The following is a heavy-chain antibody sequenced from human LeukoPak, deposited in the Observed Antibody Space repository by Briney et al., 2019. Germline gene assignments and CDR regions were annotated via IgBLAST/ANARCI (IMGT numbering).Heavy chain of an antibody. V-gene: IGHV3-23*01. Sequence: GGSLRLSCAASGFPFSTYAMSWVRQAPGKGLEGVSGISGSGGSTYYADSVRGRFTISRDNSKNTLYLQMNSLRVEDTAVYYCAKIGIAVLATRAWDQGTLVTVSS. J-gene: IGHJ5*02. CDR2: ISGSGGST. CDR1: GFPFSTYA. D-gene: IGHD6-19*01. CDR3: AKIGIAVLATRA.